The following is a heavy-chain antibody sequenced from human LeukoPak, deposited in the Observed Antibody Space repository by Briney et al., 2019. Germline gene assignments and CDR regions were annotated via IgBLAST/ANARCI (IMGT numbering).Heavy chain of an antibody. Sequence: SETLSLTCTVSGCAINSHFWSWIRQPPGKGLEWIGYIHSTGSTNYNPYLKSRGTISVDTSRNQSSLKLSSVTAADTAVYYCARDGYSGSSLFDSWGRGALVTVSS. D-gene: IGHD5-12*01. CDR1: GCAINSHF. V-gene: IGHV4-59*11. CDR3: ARDGYSGSSLFDS. CDR2: IHSTGST. J-gene: IGHJ4*02.